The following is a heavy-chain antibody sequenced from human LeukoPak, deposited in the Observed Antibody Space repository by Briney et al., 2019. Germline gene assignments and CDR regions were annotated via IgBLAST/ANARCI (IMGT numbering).Heavy chain of an antibody. Sequence: ASVKVSCKASGYTFTSYDINWVRQATGQGLEWMGWMNPNSGNTGYAQKFQGRVTMTRNTSISTAYMELSRLRSDDTAVYYCARAYWGWGYDYWGQGTLVTVSS. D-gene: IGHD7-27*01. V-gene: IGHV1-8*01. J-gene: IGHJ4*02. CDR2: MNPNSGNT. CDR1: GYTFTSYD. CDR3: ARAYWGWGYDY.